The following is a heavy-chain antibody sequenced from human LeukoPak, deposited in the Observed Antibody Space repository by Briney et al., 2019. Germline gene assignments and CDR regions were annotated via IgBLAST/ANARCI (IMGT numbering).Heavy chain of an antibody. CDR1: GFTFSSYW. CDR2: INSDGSST. J-gene: IGHJ4*02. Sequence: GGSLRLSCAASGFTFSSYWMHWVRQAPGKGLGWVSRINSDGSSTSYADSVRGRFSISRDNAKNTLYLQMNSRRAEEPAVHYCASTIGSAGTQYWGQGTLVTVSS. D-gene: IGHD6-13*01. V-gene: IGHV3-74*01. CDR3: ASTIGSAGTQY.